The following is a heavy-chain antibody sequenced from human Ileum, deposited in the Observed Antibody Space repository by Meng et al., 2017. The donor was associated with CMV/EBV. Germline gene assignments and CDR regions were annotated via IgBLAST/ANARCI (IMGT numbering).Heavy chain of an antibody. Sequence: GWLRPAPGKGLEWVSYISSSGSTIYYADSVKGRFTISRDNAKNSLYLQMNSLRAEDTAVYYCARVHYYDSSGYYYVSQRGYWYFDLWGRGTLVTVSS. V-gene: IGHV3-11*01. J-gene: IGHJ2*01. CDR2: ISSSGSTI. D-gene: IGHD3-22*01. CDR3: ARVHYYDSSGYYYVSQRGYWYFDL.